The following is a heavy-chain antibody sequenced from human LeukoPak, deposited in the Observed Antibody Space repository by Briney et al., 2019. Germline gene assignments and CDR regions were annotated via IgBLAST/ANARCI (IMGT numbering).Heavy chain of an antibody. CDR3: ARVSSYGWFDP. J-gene: IGHJ5*02. CDR1: SGSFSGYY. CDR2: INHSGRT. V-gene: IGHV4-34*01. D-gene: IGHD6-6*01. Sequence: SETLSLTCAVYSGSFSGYYWSWIRQPPGKGLEWIGEINHSGRTNYNPSLKSRVTISVDTSKNQFSLKLSSVTAADTAVYYCARVSSYGWFDPWGQGTLVTVSS.